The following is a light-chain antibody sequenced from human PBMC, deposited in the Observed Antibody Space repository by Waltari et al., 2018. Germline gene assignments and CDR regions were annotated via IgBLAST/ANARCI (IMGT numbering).Light chain of an antibody. Sequence: QSILVQPPSASGTPGQRVTIFCSGSNSNIGTNNVNWYQQLPGTAPKLLIYNNNLRPPGVPDRFSGSRSGTSASLAISGLQSEDEAEYHCSAWDDSLVGPAFGGGTKLTVL. J-gene: IGLJ2*01. CDR1: NSNIGTNN. CDR2: NNN. V-gene: IGLV1-44*01. CDR3: SAWDDSLVGPA.